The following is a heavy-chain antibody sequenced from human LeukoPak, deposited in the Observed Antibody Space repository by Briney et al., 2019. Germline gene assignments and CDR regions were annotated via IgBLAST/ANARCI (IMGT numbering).Heavy chain of an antibody. J-gene: IGHJ4*02. V-gene: IGHV5-51*01. CDR3: ATRDSSGYYPFDY. Sequence: GAALQISCKGSGYIFTSYWIGCVRQMPGKGLEWMGIIYPGDSGTRYSPSFQGQVTISADKSISTAYLQWSSLKASDTAMYYCATRDSSGYYPFDYWGQGTLVTVSS. CDR1: GYIFTSYW. CDR2: IYPGDSGT. D-gene: IGHD3-22*01.